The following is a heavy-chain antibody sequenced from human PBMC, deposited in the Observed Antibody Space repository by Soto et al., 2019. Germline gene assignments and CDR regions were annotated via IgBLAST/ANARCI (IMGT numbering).Heavy chain of an antibody. J-gene: IGHJ4*02. CDR2: INSDGSST. D-gene: IGHD7-27*01. V-gene: IGHV3-74*01. CDR3: ASSLLTPFDY. Sequence: GGSLRLSCAASGFTFNTYWMHWVRQAPGKGLVWVSRINSDGSSTFYADSVKGRFTISRDNAKNALYLQMNSLRAEDTAVYYCASSLLTPFDYWGQGTLVTVSS. CDR1: GFTFNTYW.